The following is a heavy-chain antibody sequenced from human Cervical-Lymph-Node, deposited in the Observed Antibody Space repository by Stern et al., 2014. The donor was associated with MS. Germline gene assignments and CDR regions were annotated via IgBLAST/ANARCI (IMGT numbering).Heavy chain of an antibody. CDR2: INSDGSST. J-gene: IGHJ6*02. CDR1: GFTSSSHW. Sequence: EVQLVESGGGLVQPGGSLRLSCAASGFTSSSHWMHWVRQAPGKGLVWVSRINSDGSSTNYADYVKGRFTISTDNAKNTVFLQMNSLRAEDTAVYYCAREGTTVTTGYYYGLDVWGQGTTVTVSS. D-gene: IGHD4-17*01. CDR3: AREGTTVTTGYYYGLDV. V-gene: IGHV3-74*01.